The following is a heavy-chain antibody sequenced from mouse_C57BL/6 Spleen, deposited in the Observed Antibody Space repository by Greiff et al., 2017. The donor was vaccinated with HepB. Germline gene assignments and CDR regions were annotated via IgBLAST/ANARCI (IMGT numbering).Heavy chain of an antibody. J-gene: IGHJ4*01. CDR1: GYTFTSYW. CDR3: AIITTVVGGMDY. V-gene: IGHV1-69*01. Sequence: LVESGAELVMPGASVKLSCKASGYTFTSYWMHWVKQRPGQGLEWIGEIDPSDSYTNYNQKFKGKSTLTVDKSSSTAYMQLSSLTSEDSAVYYCAIITTVVGGMDYWGQGTSVTVSS. D-gene: IGHD1-1*01. CDR2: IDPSDSYT.